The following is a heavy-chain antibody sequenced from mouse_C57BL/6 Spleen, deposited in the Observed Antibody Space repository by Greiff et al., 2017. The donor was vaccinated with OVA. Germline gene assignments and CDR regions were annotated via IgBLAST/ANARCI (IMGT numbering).Heavy chain of an antibody. V-gene: IGHV1-64*01. CDR2: IHPNSGST. CDR3: AREGYEDAMDY. J-gene: IGHJ4*01. D-gene: IGHD3-1*01. CDR1: GYTFTSYW. Sequence: QVQLQQPGAELVKPGASVKLSCKASGYTFTSYWMHWVKQRPGQGLEWIGMIHPNSGSTNYNEKFKSKATLTVDKSSSTAYMQLSSLTSEDSAVYYCAREGYEDAMDYWGQGTSVTVSS.